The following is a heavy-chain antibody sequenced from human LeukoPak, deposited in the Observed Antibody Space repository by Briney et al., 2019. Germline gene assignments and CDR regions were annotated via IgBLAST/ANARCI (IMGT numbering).Heavy chain of an antibody. Sequence: SETPSLTCTVSGDSISSGVYYWSWIRQPAGKGLEWIGHIYTSGTTDYNPSLKSRVTISVDTSKNQFSLKLSSVTAADTAVYYCAATSNYVDYWGQGTLVTVSS. CDR2: IYTSGTT. CDR3: AATSNYVDY. V-gene: IGHV4-61*09. D-gene: IGHD2-2*01. CDR1: GDSISSGVYY. J-gene: IGHJ4*02.